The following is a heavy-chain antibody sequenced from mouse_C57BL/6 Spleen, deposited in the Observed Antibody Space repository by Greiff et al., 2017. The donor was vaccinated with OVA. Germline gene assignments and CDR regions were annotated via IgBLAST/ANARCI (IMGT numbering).Heavy chain of an antibody. Sequence: EVMLVESGPELVKPGASVKISCKASGYSFTGYYMNWVKQSPEKSLEWIGEINPSTGGTTYNQKFKAKATLTVDKSSSTAYMQLKSLTSEDSAVYYCARSHYYGSSPFAYWGQGTLVTVSA. CDR2: INPSTGGT. CDR1: GYSFTGYY. J-gene: IGHJ3*01. CDR3: ARSHYYGSSPFAY. V-gene: IGHV1-42*01. D-gene: IGHD1-1*01.